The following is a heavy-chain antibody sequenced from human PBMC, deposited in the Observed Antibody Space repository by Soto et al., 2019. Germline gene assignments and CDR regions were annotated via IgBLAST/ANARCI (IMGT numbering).Heavy chain of an antibody. J-gene: IGHJ6*02. CDR2: MSDSGGST. V-gene: IGHV3-23*01. D-gene: IGHD6-13*01. Sequence: EVQLLESGGGLVQPGGSLRLSCAASGFTFSSYAMSWVRQAPGKGLEWVSAMSDSGGSTYYADSVKGRLTISRDNSKNTLYMQMNTLRAADTAVYYCAEGQQQLVVYYGMDVWGQGTTVTVSS. CDR3: AEGQQQLVVYYGMDV. CDR1: GFTFSSYA.